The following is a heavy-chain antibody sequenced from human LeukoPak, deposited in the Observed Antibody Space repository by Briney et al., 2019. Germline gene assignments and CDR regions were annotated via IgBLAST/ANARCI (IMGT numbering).Heavy chain of an antibody. CDR1: GFTFDDYA. D-gene: IGHD1-26*01. Sequence: GGSLRLSCAASGFTFDDYAMHWVRQAPGKGLEWVSGISWNSGSIGYADSVKGRFTISRDNAKNSLYLQMNSLRAEDTALYYCARGRAGATTRYYFDYWGQGTLVTVSS. CDR3: ARGRAGATTRYYFDY. CDR2: ISWNSGSI. J-gene: IGHJ4*02. V-gene: IGHV3-9*01.